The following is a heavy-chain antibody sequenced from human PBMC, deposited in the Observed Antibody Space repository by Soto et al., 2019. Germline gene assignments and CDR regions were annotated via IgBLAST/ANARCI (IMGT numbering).Heavy chain of an antibody. CDR2: IDYSGTT. D-gene: IGHD2-8*01. Sequence: SETLSLTCAVSGGSISSGGYSWSWIRQPPGEGLEWIGNIDYSGTTYNNPSLKSRVTISVDTSSNQFSLKLSSVTAADTAVYYCARDGGFCTNGVCPVYYYGMDVWGQGTTVTVS. CDR1: GGSISSGGYS. V-gene: IGHV4-30-4*01. J-gene: IGHJ6*02. CDR3: ARDGGFCTNGVCPVYYYGMDV.